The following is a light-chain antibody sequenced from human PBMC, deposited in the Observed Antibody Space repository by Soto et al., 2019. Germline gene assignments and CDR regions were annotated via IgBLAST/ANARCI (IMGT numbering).Light chain of an antibody. CDR3: SSYRTGGRV. CDR1: NNDVGAYTY. V-gene: IGLV2-14*01. Sequence: QSVLTQPASVSGSPGQSITISCTGTNNDVGAYTYVSWYQQHPGKAPRLIIYEVSERPSGVSNRFSGSKSGNTASLVISGLQAEDEADYYCSSYRTGGRVFGGGTKLTVL. CDR2: EVS. J-gene: IGLJ2*01.